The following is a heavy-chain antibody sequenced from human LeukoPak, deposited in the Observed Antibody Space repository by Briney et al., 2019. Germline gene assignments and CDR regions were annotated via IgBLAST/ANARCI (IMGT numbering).Heavy chain of an antibody. CDR3: AKGDYYDSSASVDY. CDR2: ISWNSGSI. Sequence: PGGSLRLSCAASGFTFDDYAMHWVRQAPGKSLEWVSGISWNSGSIGYADSVKGRFTISRDNAKNSLYLQMNSLRAEDMALYYCAKGDYYDSSASVDYWGQGTLVTVSS. V-gene: IGHV3-9*03. CDR1: GFTFDDYA. D-gene: IGHD3-22*01. J-gene: IGHJ4*02.